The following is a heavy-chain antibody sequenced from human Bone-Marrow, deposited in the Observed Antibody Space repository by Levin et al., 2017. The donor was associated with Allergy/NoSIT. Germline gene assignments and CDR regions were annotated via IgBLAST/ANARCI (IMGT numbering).Heavy chain of an antibody. CDR3: ARDPGNGFFDY. CDR2: ISTSGST. D-gene: IGHD4-23*01. Sequence: SETLSLTCTVSGGSISNYYWSWIRQPAGKGLEWIGRISTSGSTNYNPSLKSRVTMSVDTSKNQISLKLTSVTAADTAVYYCARDPGNGFFDYWGQGTLVTVSS. CDR1: GGSISNYY. J-gene: IGHJ4*02. V-gene: IGHV4-4*07.